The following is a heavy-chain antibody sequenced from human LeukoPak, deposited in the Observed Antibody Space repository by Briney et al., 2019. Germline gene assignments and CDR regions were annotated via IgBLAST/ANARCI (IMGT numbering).Heavy chain of an antibody. CDR3: ARARRYYYDSSGYYSFDY. D-gene: IGHD3-22*01. J-gene: IGHJ4*02. CDR2: IIPIFGTA. Sequence: SVKVSCKASGGTFSSYAISWLRQAPGQGLEWMGGIIPIFGTANYAQKFQGRVTITTDESTSTAYMELSSLRSEDTAVYYCARARRYYYDSSGYYSFDYWGQGTLVTVSS. V-gene: IGHV1-69*05. CDR1: GGTFSSYA.